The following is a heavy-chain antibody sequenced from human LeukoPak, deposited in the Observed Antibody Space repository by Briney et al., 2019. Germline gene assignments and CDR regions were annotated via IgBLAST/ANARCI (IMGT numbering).Heavy chain of an antibody. CDR3: ARGRGDSSSWYFDY. CDR2: VKQDGSEK. CDR1: GFTFSNFW. D-gene: IGHD6-13*01. V-gene: IGHV3-7*01. J-gene: IGHJ4*02. Sequence: GGSLRLSCAAPGFTFSNFWMTWVRQAPGKGLEWVANVKQDGSEKSCVDSVKGRFTISRDNAKNSLYLQMNSLRVEDTAVYYCARGRGDSSSWYFDYWGQGTLVTVSS.